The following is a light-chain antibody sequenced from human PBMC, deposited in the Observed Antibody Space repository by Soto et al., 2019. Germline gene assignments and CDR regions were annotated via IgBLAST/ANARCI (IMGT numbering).Light chain of an antibody. CDR1: SSNIGAGYN. Sequence: QSVLTQPPSVSGAPGQRVTISCAGSSSNIGAGYNVHWYQHLPGRAPKLLIFGNDNRPSGVPDRFSASKSGSSASLAITGLQAEDEADYHWQSYDKSLSGFYVFGTGTKVNVL. J-gene: IGLJ1*01. CDR2: GND. V-gene: IGLV1-40*01. CDR3: QSYDKSLSGFYV.